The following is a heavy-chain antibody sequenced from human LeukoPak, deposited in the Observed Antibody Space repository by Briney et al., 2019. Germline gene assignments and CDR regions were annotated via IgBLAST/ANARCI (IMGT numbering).Heavy chain of an antibody. CDR3: ARRSAFDI. V-gene: IGHV3-66*04. Sequence: GGSLRLSCAASGFTVSSNYMSWVRQAPGKGLEWVSVIYTGGSTYYADSVEGRFTISRDNSKNTLYLQVNSLRAEDTAVYYCARRSAFDIWGQGTMVAVSS. D-gene: IGHD1-26*01. CDR2: IYTGGST. CDR1: GFTVSSNY. J-gene: IGHJ3*02.